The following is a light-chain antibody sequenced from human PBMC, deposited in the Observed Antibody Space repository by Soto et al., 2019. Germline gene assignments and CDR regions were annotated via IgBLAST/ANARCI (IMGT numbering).Light chain of an antibody. CDR3: QQYQTFWT. Sequence: DIQMTQSPSSLSASVGDRVTITCRASQSVSFWLAWYQQQPGKAPKLLIYKASTLESGVPSRFSGGGFGTEFTLTISSLKPDDYATYYCQQYQTFWTFGQGTKVDIK. CDR2: KAS. J-gene: IGKJ1*01. CDR1: QSVSFW. V-gene: IGKV1-5*03.